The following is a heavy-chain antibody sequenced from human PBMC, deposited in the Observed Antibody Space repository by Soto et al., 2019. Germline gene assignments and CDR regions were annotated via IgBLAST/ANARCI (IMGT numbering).Heavy chain of an antibody. CDR2: IYSGGAT. V-gene: IGHV3-53*02. CDR1: GFSVSSNY. D-gene: IGHD1-7*01. CDR3: ARDLFSQYSLETSGFQR. Sequence: EVQLVETGGGLIQPGGSLRLSCAASGFSVSSNYMNWVRQAPGKGLEWVSVIYSGGATPYTDSVKGRFTVSGDNSENTMFLKMKSRRAEDTANYYCARDLFSQYSLETSGFQRGALGTLDTVS. J-gene: IGHJ4*02.